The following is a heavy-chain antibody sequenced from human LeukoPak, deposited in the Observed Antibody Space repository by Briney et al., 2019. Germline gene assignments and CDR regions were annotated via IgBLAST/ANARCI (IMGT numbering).Heavy chain of an antibody. D-gene: IGHD1-1*01. CDR2: ISGSGGST. Sequence: GGSLRLSCAASGLTLSSYAMSWVRQAPRKGLEWVSGISGSGGSTYYADSVKGRFTISRDNSKNTLYLQTNSLRAEDTAMYYCATTLLRASTYMDVWGKGTTVTVSS. V-gene: IGHV3-23*01. CDR1: GLTLSSYA. CDR3: ATTLLRASTYMDV. J-gene: IGHJ6*03.